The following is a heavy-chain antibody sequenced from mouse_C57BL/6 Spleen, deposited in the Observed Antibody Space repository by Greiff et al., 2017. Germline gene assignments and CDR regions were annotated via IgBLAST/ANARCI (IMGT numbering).Heavy chain of an antibody. J-gene: IGHJ1*03. Sequence: DVQLQESGGGLVKPGGSLKLSCAASGFTFSSYAMSWVRQTPEKRLEWVATISDGGSYTYYPDNVKGRFTISRDNAKNNLYLQMSHLKSESTAMYYCARYHLVLRGYFDVWGTGTTVTVSS. D-gene: IGHD1-1*01. V-gene: IGHV5-4*01. CDR2: ISDGGSYT. CDR1: GFTFSSYA. CDR3: ARYHLVLRGYFDV.